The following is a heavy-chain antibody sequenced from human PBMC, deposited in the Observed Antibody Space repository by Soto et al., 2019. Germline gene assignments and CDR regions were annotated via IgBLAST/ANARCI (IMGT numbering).Heavy chain of an antibody. D-gene: IGHD3-3*01. CDR1: GFTFSDYD. J-gene: IGHJ6*04. CDR3: SSRYDFWSGYYRPALRLQGMDV. Sequence: GGSLRLSCAASGFTFSDYDMSWIRQAPGKGLEWLSYISSSGSTIYYAASVKGRFTISRDNAKNSLYLQMNSLRAEDTAVYYCSSRYDFWSGYYRPALRLQGMDVWVGVTTVVFCS. CDR2: ISSSGSTI. V-gene: IGHV3-11*01.